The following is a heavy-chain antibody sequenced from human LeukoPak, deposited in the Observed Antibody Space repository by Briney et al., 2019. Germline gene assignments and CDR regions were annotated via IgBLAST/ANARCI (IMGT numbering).Heavy chain of an antibody. V-gene: IGHV4-31*02. CDR2: VNYIGST. CDR3: AREGGNFDFDY. J-gene: IGHJ4*02. D-gene: IGHD4-23*01. Sequence: WXXIRQXPGXGLEWIGYVNYIGSTFYNPSLKSRVIISLDTSKNQISLNLTTVTAADTAVYYCAREGGNFDFDYWGQGSXVTXSS.